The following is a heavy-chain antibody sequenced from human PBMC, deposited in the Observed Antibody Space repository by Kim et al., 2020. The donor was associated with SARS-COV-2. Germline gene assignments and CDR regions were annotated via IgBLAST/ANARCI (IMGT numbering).Heavy chain of an antibody. V-gene: IGHV3-30*18. CDR3: AKGEGYQLLNFDY. Sequence: GGSLRLSCAASGFTFSSYGMHWVRQAPGKGLEWVAVISYDGSNKYYADSVKGRFTISRDNSKNTLYLQMNSLRAEDTAVYYCAKGEGYQLLNFDYWGQGTLVTVSS. J-gene: IGHJ4*02. D-gene: IGHD2-2*01. CDR1: GFTFSSYG. CDR2: ISYDGSNK.